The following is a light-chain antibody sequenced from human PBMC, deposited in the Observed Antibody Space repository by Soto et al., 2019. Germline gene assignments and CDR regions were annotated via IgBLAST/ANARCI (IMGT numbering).Light chain of an antibody. CDR2: DAS. J-gene: IGKJ5*01. Sequence: ETVLTQSPATLSLSPGERATLSCRASQSVSFYLAWYQQKPGQAPRLLIYDASNRATSIPARFSGSGSGTDFTLTISSLEPEDFAVYYCQQRSNWPSFGQGTRLEIK. CDR1: QSVSFY. V-gene: IGKV3-11*01. CDR3: QQRSNWPS.